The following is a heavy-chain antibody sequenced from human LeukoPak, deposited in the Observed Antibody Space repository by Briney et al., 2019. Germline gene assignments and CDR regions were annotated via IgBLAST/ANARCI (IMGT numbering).Heavy chain of an antibody. CDR2: ISSSSGTI. D-gene: IGHD3-22*01. CDR3: AREVVAITNGRYYYYGMDV. CDR1: GFTFSSYS. Sequence: PGGSLRLSCAASGFTFSSYSMNWVRQAPGKGLEWLSHISSSSGTIYYADSVKGRITISRDNARNSLYLQMNSLRDEDTAVYYCAREVVAITNGRYYYYGMDVWGQGTTVTVSS. J-gene: IGHJ6*02. V-gene: IGHV3-48*02.